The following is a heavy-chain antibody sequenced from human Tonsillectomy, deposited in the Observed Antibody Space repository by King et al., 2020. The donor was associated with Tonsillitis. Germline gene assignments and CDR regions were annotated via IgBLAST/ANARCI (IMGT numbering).Heavy chain of an antibody. CDR2: IAVGSGNT. CDR3: AAEGAWTYYYDSSGCSKSDAFDI. CDR1: GFTFSNSG. J-gene: IGHJ3*02. V-gene: IGHV1-58*02. Sequence: QLVQSGPEVKKPGTSVKVSCKASGFTFSNSGIQWVRQARGQRLEWIGWIAVGSGNTNYAQKFQERVTITRDMSTSKVYMGLSSLRSEDTAVNYCAAEGAWTYYYDSSGCSKSDAFDIWGQGTMVTVSS. D-gene: IGHD3-22*01.